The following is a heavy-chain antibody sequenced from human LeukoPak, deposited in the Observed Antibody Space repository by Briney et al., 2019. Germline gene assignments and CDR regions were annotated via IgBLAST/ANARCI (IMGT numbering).Heavy chain of an antibody. D-gene: IGHD2-2*01. Sequence: ASVKVSCKASGFTFTSSAVQWVRQARGQRLEWIGWIVVGSGNTNYAQKFQERVTITRDMSTSTAYMELSSLRAEDTAVYYCAREDIVVVPAAIDYWGQGTLVTVSS. CDR1: GFTFTSSA. V-gene: IGHV1-58*01. CDR3: AREDIVVVPAAIDY. J-gene: IGHJ4*02. CDR2: IVVGSGNT.